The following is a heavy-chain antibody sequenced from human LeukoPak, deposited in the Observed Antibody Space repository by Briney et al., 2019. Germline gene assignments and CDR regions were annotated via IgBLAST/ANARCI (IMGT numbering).Heavy chain of an antibody. CDR2: IYYSGST. Sequence: SETLSLTCTVSGGSISSYYWSWIRQPPGKGLEWIGYIYYSGSTNYNPSLKSRVTISVDTSKNQFSLKLSSVTAADTAVYYCARGGWYDFWSGYYAFVYWGQGTLVTVSS. D-gene: IGHD3-3*01. CDR1: GGSISSYY. V-gene: IGHV4-59*01. CDR3: ARGGWYDFWSGYYAFVY. J-gene: IGHJ4*02.